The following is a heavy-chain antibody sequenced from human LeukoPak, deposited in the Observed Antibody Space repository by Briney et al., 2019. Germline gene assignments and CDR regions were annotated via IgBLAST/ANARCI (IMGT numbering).Heavy chain of an antibody. CDR3: AREGYYGDYEGWFDP. V-gene: IGHV1-69*06. CDR1: GYTFTGYY. Sequence: GASVKVSCKASGYTFTGYYMHWVRQAPGQGLEWMGGIIPIFGTANYAQKFQGRVAITADKSTSTAYMELSSLRSEDTAVYYCAREGYYGDYEGWFDPWGQGTLVTVSS. J-gene: IGHJ5*02. CDR2: IIPIFGTA. D-gene: IGHD4-17*01.